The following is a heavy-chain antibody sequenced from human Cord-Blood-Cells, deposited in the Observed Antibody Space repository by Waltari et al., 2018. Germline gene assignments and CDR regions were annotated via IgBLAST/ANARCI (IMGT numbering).Heavy chain of an antibody. CDR3: AKREANWGSRGHFDL. CDR2: ISGSGGST. Sequence: EVQLVESGGGLVQPGGSLRLSCAASGFTFSSYAMSWFRRAVGKGLEWASAISGSGGSTYYADSVKGRFTISRDNSENTLDLQMNSLRAEDTAVYYCAKREANWGSRGHFDLWGRGTLVTVSS. J-gene: IGHJ2*01. V-gene: IGHV3-23*04. CDR1: GFTFSSYA. D-gene: IGHD7-27*01.